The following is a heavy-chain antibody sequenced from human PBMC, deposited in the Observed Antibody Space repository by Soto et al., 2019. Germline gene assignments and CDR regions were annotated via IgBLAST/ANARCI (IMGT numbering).Heavy chain of an antibody. CDR2: ISAYNGNT. D-gene: IGHD3-10*01. J-gene: IGHJ5*02. V-gene: IGHV1-18*01. Sequence: ASVKVSCKASGYTFTSYGISWVRQAPGQGLEWMGWISAYNGNTNYAQKLQGRVTMTTDTSTSTAYMELRSLRSDDTAVYYCARDIPLVPDEFGNWFDPWGQGTLVTVSS. CDR1: GYTFTSYG. CDR3: ARDIPLVPDEFGNWFDP.